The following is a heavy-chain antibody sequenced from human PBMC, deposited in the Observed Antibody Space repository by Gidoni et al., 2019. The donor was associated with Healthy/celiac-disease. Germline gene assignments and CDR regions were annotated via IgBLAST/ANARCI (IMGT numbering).Heavy chain of an antibody. Sequence: QVQLVQSGAEVKKPGSSVKVSCKASGGTFSSYAISWVRQAPGQGLEWMGGIIPIFGTANYAQKFQGRVTITADESTSTAYMELSSLRSEDTAVYYCASLYCSGGSCYSGGYYYYGMDVWGQGTTVTVSS. CDR1: GGTFSSYA. J-gene: IGHJ6*02. CDR2: IIPIFGTA. D-gene: IGHD2-15*01. CDR3: ASLYCSGGSCYSGGYYYYGMDV. V-gene: IGHV1-69*01.